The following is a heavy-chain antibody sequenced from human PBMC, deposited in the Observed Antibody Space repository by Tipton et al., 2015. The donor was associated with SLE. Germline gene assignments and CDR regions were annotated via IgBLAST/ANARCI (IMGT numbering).Heavy chain of an antibody. D-gene: IGHD5-12*01. CDR2: LFYSGNA. J-gene: IGHJ4*02. Sequence: TLSLTCTVSGDSISSSPYYWAWIRQPPGKGVEWIGSLFYSGNAYYNPSLESRVTISEDSSQNQVSLKLSSVTAADTAIYYCASLERYSGYDWHFDYWGQGTLVTVSS. CDR3: ASLERYSGYDWHFDY. V-gene: IGHV4-39*07. CDR1: GDSISSSPYY.